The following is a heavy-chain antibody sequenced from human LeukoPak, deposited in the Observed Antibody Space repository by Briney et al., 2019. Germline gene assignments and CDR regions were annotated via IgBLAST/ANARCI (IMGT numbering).Heavy chain of an antibody. J-gene: IGHJ4*02. Sequence: GGSLRLSCAASGFTVTSNHMNWVRQAPGQGLEWVSIIYTGGTTHYADSLKDRFTISRDDSINTLYLQMNSLRDEDTAVYYCAREYHYDSSAYYFPYYFDYWGQGTLVTVSS. D-gene: IGHD3-22*01. CDR3: AREYHYDSSAYYFPYYFDY. V-gene: IGHV3-66*01. CDR1: GFTVTSNH. CDR2: IYTGGTT.